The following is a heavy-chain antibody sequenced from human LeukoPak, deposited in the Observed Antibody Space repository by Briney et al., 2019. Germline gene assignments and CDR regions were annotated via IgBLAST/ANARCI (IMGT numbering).Heavy chain of an antibody. CDR3: ARRFGSGRGNYFDY. V-gene: IGHV4-39*01. D-gene: IGHD3-10*01. CDR1: GGSISSSSYY. J-gene: IGHJ4*02. CDR2: IYYSGST. Sequence: PSETLSLTCTVSGGSISSSSYYWGWIRQPPGKGLEWIGSIYYSGSTYYNPSLKSRVTISVDTSKNQFSPKLSSVTAADTAVYYCARRFGSGRGNYFDYWGQGTLVTVSS.